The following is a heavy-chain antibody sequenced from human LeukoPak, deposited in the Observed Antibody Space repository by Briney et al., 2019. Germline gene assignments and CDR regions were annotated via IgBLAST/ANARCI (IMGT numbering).Heavy chain of an antibody. V-gene: IGHV4-34*01. CDR3: ARGVPTRY. J-gene: IGHJ4*02. CDR2: INHSGGT. CDR1: GGSFSGYY. D-gene: IGHD2-2*01. Sequence: SETLSLTCAVYGGSFSGYYWSWIRQPPGKGLEWIGEINHSGGTNYNPSLKSRVTISVDTSKNQFSLKLSSVTAADTAVYYCARGVPTRYWGQGTLVTVSS.